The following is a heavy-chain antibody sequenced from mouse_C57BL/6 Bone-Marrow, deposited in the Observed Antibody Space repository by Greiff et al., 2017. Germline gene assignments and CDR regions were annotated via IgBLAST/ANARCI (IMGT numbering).Heavy chain of an antibody. Sequence: QVQLQQPGAELVKPGASVKLSCKASGYTFTSYWMQWVKQRPGQGLEWIGEIDPSDSYTNYNQKFKGKATLTVDTSSSTAYLHLSSLTSEDSAVYYCAVNWDLWYFDVWGTGTTVTVSS. CDR1: GYTFTSYW. J-gene: IGHJ1*03. D-gene: IGHD4-1*01. CDR2: IDPSDSYT. CDR3: AVNWDLWYFDV. V-gene: IGHV1-50*01.